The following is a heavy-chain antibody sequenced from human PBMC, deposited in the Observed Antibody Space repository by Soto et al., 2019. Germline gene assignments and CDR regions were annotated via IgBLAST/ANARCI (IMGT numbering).Heavy chain of an antibody. D-gene: IGHD2-21*02. Sequence: PSETLSLTCAVYGGSFSGYYWSWIRQPPGKGLEWIGEINHSGSTNYNPSLKSRVTISVDTSKNQFSLKLSSVTAADTAVYYCATLYGVGDLLDYWGQGTLVTVSS. CDR1: GGSFSGYY. CDR3: ATLYGVGDLLDY. V-gene: IGHV4-34*01. J-gene: IGHJ4*02. CDR2: INHSGST.